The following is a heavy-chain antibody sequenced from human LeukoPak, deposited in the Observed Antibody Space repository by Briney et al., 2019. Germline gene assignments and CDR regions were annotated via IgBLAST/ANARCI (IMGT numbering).Heavy chain of an antibody. Sequence: ASVNVSCKVSGSSLTDLNMQWVRQAPGKGHEGMGGFDPEQGKPIYAQKFQGRVTMTEETATDTAYMELTSLRAEDTALYYCGTRSGELWSGYENWGQGTLVSVSS. CDR3: GTRSGELWSGYEN. V-gene: IGHV1-24*01. J-gene: IGHJ4*02. D-gene: IGHD3-3*01. CDR2: FDPEQGKP. CDR1: GSSLTDLN.